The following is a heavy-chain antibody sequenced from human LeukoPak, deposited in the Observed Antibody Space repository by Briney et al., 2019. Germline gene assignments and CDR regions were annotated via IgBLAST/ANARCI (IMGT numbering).Heavy chain of an antibody. CDR2: INPSGGST. D-gene: IGHD3-9*01. Sequence: GASVKVSCKASGYTFTSYYMHWVRQAPGRGLEWMGIINPSGGSTSYAQKFQGRVTMTRDTSTSTVYMELSSLRSEDTAVYYCARGSTYYDILTGYYNVEFDYWGQGTLVTVSS. V-gene: IGHV1-46*01. CDR3: ARGSTYYDILTGYYNVEFDY. J-gene: IGHJ4*02. CDR1: GYTFTSYY.